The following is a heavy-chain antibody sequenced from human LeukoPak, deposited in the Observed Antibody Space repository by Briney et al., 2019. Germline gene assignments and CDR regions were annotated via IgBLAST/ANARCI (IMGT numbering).Heavy chain of an antibody. CDR3: ARGDTRGYYYRFFDY. D-gene: IGHD3-22*01. CDR2: ISSSSSTI. Sequence: GGSLRLSCAASGFTSSSYTMNWVRQAPGKGLEWVSYISSSSSTIYYADSVEGRFTISRDNAKKSLYLQMNSLRAEDTAVYYCARGDTRGYYYRFFDYWGQGTLVTVSS. V-gene: IGHV3-48*04. CDR1: GFTSSSYT. J-gene: IGHJ4*02.